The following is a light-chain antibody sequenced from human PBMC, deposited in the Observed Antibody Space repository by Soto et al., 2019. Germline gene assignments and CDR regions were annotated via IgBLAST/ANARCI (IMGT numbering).Light chain of an antibody. V-gene: IGLV2-8*01. J-gene: IGLJ1*01. CDR3: ASYMGGNQV. Sequence: QSALTQPPSASGSPGQSVTISCTGTSSDIGGYNFVSWYQHHPGKAPKLIIYEVTKRPSGVPDRFSGSRSGNTAFLTVSGLLAEDEADFYCASYMGGNQVFGTGTKLTVL. CDR2: EVT. CDR1: SSDIGGYNF.